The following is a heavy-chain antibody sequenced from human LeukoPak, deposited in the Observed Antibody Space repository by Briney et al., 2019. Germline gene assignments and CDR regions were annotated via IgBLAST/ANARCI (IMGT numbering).Heavy chain of an antibody. V-gene: IGHV4-59*10. CDR1: GGTFSGYY. Sequence: SETLSLTCAVYGGTFSGYYWSWIRQPAGKGLEWIGRIYTSGSTNYNPSLKSRVTISVDTSKNQFSLKLSSVTAADTAVYYCARHRPSKNWGIDYWGQGTLVTVSS. D-gene: IGHD7-27*01. CDR2: IYTSGST. J-gene: IGHJ4*02. CDR3: ARHRPSKNWGIDY.